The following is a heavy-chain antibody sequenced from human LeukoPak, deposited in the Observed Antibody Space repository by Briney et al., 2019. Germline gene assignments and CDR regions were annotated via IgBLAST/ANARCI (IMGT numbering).Heavy chain of an antibody. D-gene: IGHD3-16*01. CDR3: ARDTLQGWGAGRWVLVAFDI. CDR2: IIPIFGTA. V-gene: IGHV1-69*06. CDR1: GGTFSSYA. J-gene: IGHJ3*02. Sequence: ASVKVSCKASGGTFSSYAISWVRQAPGQGLEWMGGIIPIFGTANYAQKFQGRVTITADKSTSTAYMELRSLRSDDTAVYYCARDTLQGWGAGRWVLVAFDIWGQGTMVTVSS.